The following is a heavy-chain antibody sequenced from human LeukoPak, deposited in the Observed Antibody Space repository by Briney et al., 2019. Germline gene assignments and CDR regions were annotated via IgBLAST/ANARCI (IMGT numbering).Heavy chain of an antibody. CDR1: GGTFSSYA. CDR2: IIPIFGTA. Sequence: ASVKVSCKASGGTFSSYAISWVRQAPGQGLEWMGGIIPIFGTANYAQKFQGRVTITADESTSTAYMELSSLRSEDTAVYYCARSRGFGIYKHFDYWGQGTLVTVSS. D-gene: IGHD3-3*01. CDR3: ARSRGFGIYKHFDY. V-gene: IGHV1-69*13. J-gene: IGHJ4*02.